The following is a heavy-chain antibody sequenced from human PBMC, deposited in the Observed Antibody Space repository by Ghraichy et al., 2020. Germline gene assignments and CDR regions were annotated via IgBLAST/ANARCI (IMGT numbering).Heavy chain of an antibody. V-gene: IGHV3-23*01. CDR3: AKVFRPDYYYYGMDV. CDR1: GFTFSSYA. Sequence: GGSLRLSCAASGFTFSSYAMSWVRQAPGKGLEWVSAISGSGGSTYYADSVKGRFTISRDNSKNTLYLQMNSLRAEDTAVYYCAKVFRPDYYYYGMDVWGQGTTVTVSS. J-gene: IGHJ6*02. CDR2: ISGSGGST.